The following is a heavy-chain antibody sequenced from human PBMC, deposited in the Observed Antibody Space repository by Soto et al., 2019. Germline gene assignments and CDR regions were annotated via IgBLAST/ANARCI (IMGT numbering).Heavy chain of an antibody. CDR1: GGSISSSSYY. Sequence: ASETLSLTCTVSGGSISSSSYYWGWIRQPPGKGLEWIGSIYYSGSTYYNPSLKSRVTISVDTSKNQFSLKLSSVTAADTALFYFARVNRDVVPAANGGAIDYWGKGTLVTVSS. CDR2: IYYSGST. V-gene: IGHV4-39*01. CDR3: ARVNRDVVPAANGGAIDY. J-gene: IGHJ4*02. D-gene: IGHD2-2*01.